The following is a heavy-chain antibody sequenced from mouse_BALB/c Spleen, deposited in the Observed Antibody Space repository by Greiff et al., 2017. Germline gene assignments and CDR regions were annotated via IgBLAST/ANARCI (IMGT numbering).Heavy chain of an antibody. D-gene: IGHD2-2*01. V-gene: IGHV2-2*02. J-gene: IGHJ4*01. CDR1: GFSLTSYG. CDR3: ARKNYYGYDGYAMDY. CDR2: IWSGGST. Sequence: VQLQESGPGLVQPSQSLSITCTVSGFSLTSYGVHWVRQSPGKGLEWLGVIWSGGSTDYNAAFISRLSISKDNSKSQVFFKMNSLQANDTAIYYCARKNYYGYDGYAMDYWGQGTSVTVSS.